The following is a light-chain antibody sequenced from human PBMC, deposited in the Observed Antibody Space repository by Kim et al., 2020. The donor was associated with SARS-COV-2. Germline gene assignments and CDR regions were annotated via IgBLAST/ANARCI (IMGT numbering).Light chain of an antibody. CDR1: QSVIRW. CDR3: QHRQT. CDR2: DGS. J-gene: IGKJ1*01. V-gene: IGKV1-5*01. Sequence: STRSASVGDRVTLTGRASQSVIRWLAWYQQKPGKAPNLLIYDGSNLQSGVPSRFSGSGSGTEFTLTISSLQPDDFAIYYCQHRQTFGQGTKVDIK.